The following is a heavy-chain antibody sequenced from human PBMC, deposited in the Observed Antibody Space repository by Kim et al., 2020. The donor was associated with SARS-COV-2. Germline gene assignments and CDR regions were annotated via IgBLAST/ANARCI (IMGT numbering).Heavy chain of an antibody. D-gene: IGHD3-10*01. J-gene: IGHJ6*02. V-gene: IGHV1-69*13. CDR1: GGTFSSYA. CDR3: ARGYYGSGRQTYYYYYYGMDG. CDR2: IIPIFGTA. Sequence: SVKVSCKASGGTFSSYAISWVRQAPGQGLEWMGGIIPIFGTANYAQKFQGRVTITADESTSTAYMELSSLRSEDTAVYYCARGYYGSGRQTYYYYYYGMDGWGQGTT.